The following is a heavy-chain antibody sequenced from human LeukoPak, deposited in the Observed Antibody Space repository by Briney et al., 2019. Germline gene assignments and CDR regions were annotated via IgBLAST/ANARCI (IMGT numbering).Heavy chain of an antibody. CDR2: IYPGDSDT. V-gene: IGHV5-51*01. Sequence: GESLKISCKGSGYSFTSYWIGWVRQMPGKGLEWMGIIYPGDSDTRYSPSFQGQVTISADKSISTSYLQWSSLKASDTAMYYCARRRGLGGGSYYYHYDYWGQGTLVTVSS. J-gene: IGHJ4*02. CDR1: GYSFTSYW. CDR3: ARRRGLGGGSYYYHYDY. D-gene: IGHD1-26*01.